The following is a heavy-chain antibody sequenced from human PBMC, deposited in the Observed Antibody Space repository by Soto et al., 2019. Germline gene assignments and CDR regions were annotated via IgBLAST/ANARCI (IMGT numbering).Heavy chain of an antibody. CDR3: ARSPYDFWSGFNWFDP. CDR2: IYYSGST. J-gene: IGHJ5*02. Sequence: QLQLQESGPGLVKPSETLSLTCTVSGGSISSSSYYWGWIRQPPGKGLEWIGSIYYSGSTYYNPSLKSRGTISGATSKNQFSLKLSSVTAADTAVYYCARSPYDFWSGFNWFDPWGQGTLVTVSS. D-gene: IGHD3-3*01. V-gene: IGHV4-39*01. CDR1: GGSISSSSYY.